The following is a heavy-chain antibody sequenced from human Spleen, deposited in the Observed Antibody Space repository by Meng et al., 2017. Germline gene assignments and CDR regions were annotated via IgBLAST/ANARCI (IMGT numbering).Heavy chain of an antibody. Sequence: GESLKIPCAASGFTFSSYAMSWVRQAPGKGLEWVSAISGSGGSTYYADSVKGRFTISRDNSKNTLYLQMNSLRAEDTAVYYCATDRANLFDYWGQGTLVTVSS. CDR3: ATDRANLFDY. J-gene: IGHJ4*02. CDR1: GFTFSSYA. V-gene: IGHV3-23*01. CDR2: ISGSGGST.